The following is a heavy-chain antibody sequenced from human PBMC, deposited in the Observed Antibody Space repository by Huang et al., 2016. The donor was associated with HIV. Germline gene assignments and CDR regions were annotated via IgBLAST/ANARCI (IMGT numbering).Heavy chain of an antibody. CDR2: INPSGRS. CDR1: DGSISSHF. D-gene: IGHD3-22*01. V-gene: IGHV4-59*11. J-gene: IGHJ4*02. CDR3: ARDGAYQYDSRAYYRDF. Sequence: QVQLQESGPGLVKPSETLSLTCTVSDGSISSHFWSWIRPPPGKGLEWIATINPSGRSNYNPSLESRVTLSKDSSKEQLSLKLQSVTAADTAVYYCARDGAYQYDSRAYYRDFWGQGTLVTVSS.